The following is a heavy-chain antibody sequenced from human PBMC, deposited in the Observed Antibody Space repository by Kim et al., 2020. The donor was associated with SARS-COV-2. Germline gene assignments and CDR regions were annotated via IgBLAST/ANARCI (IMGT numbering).Heavy chain of an antibody. D-gene: IGHD5-12*01. Sequence: AQKFQGRVTMTEDTPTDTAYMELSSLRSEDTAVYYCAASRQSGYVDYFDYWGQGTLVTVSS. J-gene: IGHJ4*02. V-gene: IGHV1-24*01. CDR3: AASRQSGYVDYFDY.